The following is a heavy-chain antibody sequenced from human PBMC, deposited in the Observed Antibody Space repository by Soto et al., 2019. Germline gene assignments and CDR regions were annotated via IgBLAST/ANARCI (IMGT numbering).Heavy chain of an antibody. V-gene: IGHV3-23*01. J-gene: IGHJ3*02. D-gene: IGHD4-17*01. CDR3: AHPRGYGVFDAVDI. CDR1: GFIFSTYA. Sequence: LRLSCAASGFIFSTYAMNWVRQVPGKGLEWVSAISSSGDSAYYAESVRGRFTISRDNSINTLYLQMRSLRPEDTAVYYCAHPRGYGVFDAVDIWGQGTMVTVSS. CDR2: ISSSGDSA.